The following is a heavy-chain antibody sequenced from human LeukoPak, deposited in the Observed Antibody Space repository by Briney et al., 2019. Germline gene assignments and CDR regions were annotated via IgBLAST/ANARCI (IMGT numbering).Heavy chain of an antibody. CDR1: GFTFSSYS. Sequence: GGSLRLSCAASGFTFSSYSMNWVRQAPGKGLEWVANIKQDGSEKYYADSVRGRFTISRDNSKNTLYLQMNSLRAEDTAVYYCAKVFVTALTTSAFDVWGQGTMVTVSS. CDR2: IKQDGSEK. CDR3: AKVFVTALTTSAFDV. J-gene: IGHJ3*01. V-gene: IGHV3-7*03. D-gene: IGHD4-11*01.